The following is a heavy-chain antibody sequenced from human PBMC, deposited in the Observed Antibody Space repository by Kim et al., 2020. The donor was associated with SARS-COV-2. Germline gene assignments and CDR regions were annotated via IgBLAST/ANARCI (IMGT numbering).Heavy chain of an antibody. V-gene: IGHV3-30*18. D-gene: IGHD2-21*02. J-gene: IGHJ4*02. Sequence: GGSLRLSCAASGFTFSSYGMHWVRQAPGKGLEWVAVISYDGSNKYYADSVKGRFTISRDNSKNTLYLQMNSLRAEDTAVYYCAKAGLIWGQGTLVTVSS. CDR3: AKAGLI. CDR1: GFTFSSYG. CDR2: ISYDGSNK.